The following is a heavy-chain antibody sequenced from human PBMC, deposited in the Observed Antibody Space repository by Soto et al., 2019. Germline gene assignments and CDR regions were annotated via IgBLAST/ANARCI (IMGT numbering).Heavy chain of an antibody. CDR1: GFTFSSYS. CDR2: IHTDESST. CDR3: ASGVLYPSGSSYFDL. V-gene: IGHV3-74*01. Sequence: GGSLRLSCAASGFTFSSYSMHWVRQVPGKGLVWVSRIHTDESSTSHADSVKGRFTISRDNAKNTLYLQMNGLRGEDTAVYYCASGVLYPSGSSYFDLWGQGTLVTRSS. J-gene: IGHJ4*02. D-gene: IGHD3-10*01.